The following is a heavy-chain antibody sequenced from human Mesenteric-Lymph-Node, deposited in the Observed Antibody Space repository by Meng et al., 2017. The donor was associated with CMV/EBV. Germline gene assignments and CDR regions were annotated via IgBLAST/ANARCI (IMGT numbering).Heavy chain of an antibody. CDR1: GGSISSSSYY. CDR2: INYSGST. V-gene: IGHV4-39*01. D-gene: IGHD2/OR15-2a*01. CDR3: ASGLVHSDTTVDGLYYYYGMDV. J-gene: IGHJ6*02. Sequence: SETLSLTCTVSGGSISSSSYYWGWIRQPPGKGLEWIGEINYSGSTDYNPSLASRVTISVDTSKSQFSLKLTSVTAADSAVYYCASGLVHSDTTVDGLYYYYGMDVWGQGTTVTVSS.